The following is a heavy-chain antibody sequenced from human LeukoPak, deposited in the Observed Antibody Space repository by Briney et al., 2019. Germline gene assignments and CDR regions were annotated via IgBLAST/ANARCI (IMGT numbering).Heavy chain of an antibody. Sequence: SGGSLRLSCAASGFTFSSYGMHWVRQAPGNGLEWVSSISSSSSYIYYADSVKGRFTISRDNAKNSLYLQMNSLRAEDTAVYYCAREESESYFPFDYWGQGTLVTVSS. J-gene: IGHJ4*02. D-gene: IGHD1-26*01. CDR1: GFTFSSYG. CDR2: ISSSSSYI. CDR3: AREESESYFPFDY. V-gene: IGHV3-21*01.